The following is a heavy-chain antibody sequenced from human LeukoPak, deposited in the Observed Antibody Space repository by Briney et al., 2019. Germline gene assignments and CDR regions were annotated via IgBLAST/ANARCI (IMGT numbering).Heavy chain of an antibody. D-gene: IGHD5-18*01. V-gene: IGHV3-15*01. CDR3: AHRDTTMVRVDY. CDR2: IKSKTNGGTI. J-gene: IGHJ4*02. Sequence: GGSLRLSCAASGFTFRNASMSWVRQAPGKGLEWVGRIKSKTNGGTIDYAAPVKGRFTISRDDSKNTLYLQMNSLKTEDTAVYFCAHRDTTMVRVDYWDQGTLVTVSS. CDR1: GFTFRNAS.